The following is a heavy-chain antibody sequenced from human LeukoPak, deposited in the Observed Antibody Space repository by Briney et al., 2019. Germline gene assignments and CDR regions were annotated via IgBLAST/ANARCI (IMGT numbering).Heavy chain of an antibody. Sequence: GGSLRLSCVASGFTFSNYGMHWVRQAPGKGLEWVAVLWYDGTYKFYADSVKGRFTISRDNAKKSLYLQMNNLKDEDTAEYFCARGGLRYCSSPTCLKFPYNWFDSWGQGILVIVSS. CDR2: LWYDGTYK. V-gene: IGHV3-33*01. CDR1: GFTFSNYG. J-gene: IGHJ5*01. D-gene: IGHD2-2*01. CDR3: ARGGLRYCSSPTCLKFPYNWFDS.